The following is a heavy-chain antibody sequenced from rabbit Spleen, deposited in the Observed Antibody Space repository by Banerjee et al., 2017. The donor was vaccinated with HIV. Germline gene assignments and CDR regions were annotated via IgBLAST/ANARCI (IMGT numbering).Heavy chain of an antibody. Sequence: QEQLTETGGGLVQPGGSLTLSCKASGIDFTKYYITWVRQAPGKGLECIACIYADSSGSTYYATWAKGRFTISKASSTTVTLQMTSLTAADTATYFCARGAASDLWGQGTLVTVS. D-gene: IGHD1-1*01. CDR1: GIDFTKYY. V-gene: IGHV1S45*01. J-gene: IGHJ3*01. CDR2: IYADSSGST. CDR3: ARGAASDL.